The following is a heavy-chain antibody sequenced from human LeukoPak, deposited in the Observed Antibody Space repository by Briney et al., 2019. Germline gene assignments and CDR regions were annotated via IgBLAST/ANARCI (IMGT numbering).Heavy chain of an antibody. V-gene: IGHV3-23*01. Sequence: GGSLRLSCAASGFTFSSYTMSWVRQAPGKGLEWVSTITTSDGNTYYADSVKGRFTVSRDNSKNTLFLQMNSLRAEDTTVYYCAKDGGLWVSAHWGDSWGRGTLVTVSS. CDR1: GFTFSSYT. CDR3: AKDGGLWVSAHWGDS. J-gene: IGHJ4*02. D-gene: IGHD7-27*01. CDR2: ITTSDGNT.